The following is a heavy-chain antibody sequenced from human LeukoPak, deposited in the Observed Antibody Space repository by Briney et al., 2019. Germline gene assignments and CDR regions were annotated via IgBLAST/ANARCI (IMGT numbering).Heavy chain of an antibody. D-gene: IGHD5-12*01. CDR1: GYTFTGYY. CDR2: IKPNSGGT. Sequence: GASVTVSCKASGYTFTGYYMHWVRQAPGQGLERMGWIKPNSGGTNYAQKFQGRVTMTRDTSISTAYMELSSLRSDDTAVYYCARDRAVATIGGVDYWGQGTLVTVSS. V-gene: IGHV1-2*02. J-gene: IGHJ4*02. CDR3: ARDRAVATIGGVDY.